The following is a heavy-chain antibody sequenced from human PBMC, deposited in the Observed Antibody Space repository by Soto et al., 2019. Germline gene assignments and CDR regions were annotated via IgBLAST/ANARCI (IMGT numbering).Heavy chain of an antibody. CDR2: IYYSGST. Sequence: SETLSLTCSVSGGSIISYYWSWIRQPPGKGLEWIGYIYYSGSTNYNPSLKSRVTISVDTSKNQFSLKLSSVTAADTAVYYCARVGGSRPVWLQPYYFDYWGQGTLVTVSS. CDR3: ARVGGSRPVWLQPYYFDY. CDR1: GGSIISYY. J-gene: IGHJ4*02. D-gene: IGHD3-16*01. V-gene: IGHV4-59*01.